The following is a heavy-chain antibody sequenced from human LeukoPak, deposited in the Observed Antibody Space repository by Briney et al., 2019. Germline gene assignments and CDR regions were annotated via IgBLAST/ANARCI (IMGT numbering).Heavy chain of an antibody. CDR3: ASPSVWSGYYSETFGYMDV. CDR1: GFTFSDYY. V-gene: IGHV3-11*01. D-gene: IGHD3-3*01. J-gene: IGHJ6*03. Sequence: GGSLRLSCAASGFTFSDYYMSWIRQAPGKGLEWVSYISSSGSTIYYADSVKGRFTISRDNAKNSLYLQMNSLRAEDTAVYYCASPSVWSGYYSETFGYMDVWGKGTTVTVSS. CDR2: ISSSGSTI.